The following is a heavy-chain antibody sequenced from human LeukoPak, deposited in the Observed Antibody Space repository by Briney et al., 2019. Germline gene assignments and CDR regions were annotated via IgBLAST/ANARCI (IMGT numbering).Heavy chain of an antibody. CDR3: ARYQADSSSWPHPQIWDYYYYMDV. D-gene: IGHD6-13*01. CDR2: ISAYNGNT. CDR1: GYTFTSYG. V-gene: IGHV1-18*01. Sequence: ASVKVSCKASGYTFTSYGISWVRQAPGQGLEWMGWISAYNGNTNYAQKLQGRVTMTTDTSTSTAYMELRSLRSDDTAVYYCARYQADSSSWPHPQIWDYYYYMDVWGKGTTVTVSS. J-gene: IGHJ6*03.